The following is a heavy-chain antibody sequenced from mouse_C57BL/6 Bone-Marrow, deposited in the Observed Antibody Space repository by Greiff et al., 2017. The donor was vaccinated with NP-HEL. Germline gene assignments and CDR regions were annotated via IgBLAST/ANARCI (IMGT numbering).Heavy chain of an antibody. D-gene: IGHD1-1*01. CDR2: INPSTGGT. J-gene: IGHJ2*01. V-gene: IGHV1-42*01. Sequence: EVQLQQSGPELVKPGASVKISCKASGYSFTGYYMNWVKQSPEKSLEWFGEINPSTGGTTYNQKFKAKATLTVDKSSSTAYMQLKSLTSEDSAVYYCARSFTTGNYFDYWGQGTTLTVSS. CDR1: GYSFTGYY. CDR3: ARSFTTGNYFDY.